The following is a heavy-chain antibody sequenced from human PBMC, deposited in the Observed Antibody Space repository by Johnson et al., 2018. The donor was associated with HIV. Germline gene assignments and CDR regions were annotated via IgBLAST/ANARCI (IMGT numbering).Heavy chain of an antibody. D-gene: IGHD6-25*01. V-gene: IGHV3-7*02. Sequence: MQLVESGGGLVQPGGSLRLSCAASGFTFSSYWMSWVRQAPGKGLEWVANIKHDGREKYYVDSMKGRFTISRDNYKNTLYLKMNSLRAEDTAAYYCSRVRQRGRGDAFDIWGQGTMVTVSS. CDR3: SRVRQRGRGDAFDI. CDR2: IKHDGREK. J-gene: IGHJ3*02. CDR1: GFTFSSYW.